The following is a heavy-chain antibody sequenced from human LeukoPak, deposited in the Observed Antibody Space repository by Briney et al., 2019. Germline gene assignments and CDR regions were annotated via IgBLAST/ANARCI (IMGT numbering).Heavy chain of an antibody. J-gene: IGHJ4*02. V-gene: IGHV1-69*05. CDR1: GGTFSSYA. Sequence: SVKVSCKASGGTFSSYAISWVRQAPGQGLELMGRIIPIFGTANYAQKFQGRVTITTDESTSTAYMELSSLRSDDTAVYYCARAYCGGDCYPFFDYWGQGTLVTVSS. D-gene: IGHD2-21*02. CDR2: IIPIFGTA. CDR3: ARAYCGGDCYPFFDY.